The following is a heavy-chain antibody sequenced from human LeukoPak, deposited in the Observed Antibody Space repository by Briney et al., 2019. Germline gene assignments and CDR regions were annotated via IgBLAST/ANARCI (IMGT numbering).Heavy chain of an antibody. CDR2: ISSSSSYI. J-gene: IGHJ4*02. Sequence: GGSLRLSCAASGFTFSSYSMNWVRQAPGKGLEWVSSISSSSSYIYYADSVKGRFTISRDNAKNSLYLQMNSLRAEDTAVYYCVRTAYCGGDCLEGYFDYWGQGTLVTVSS. V-gene: IGHV3-21*01. CDR3: VRTAYCGGDCLEGYFDY. CDR1: GFTFSSYS. D-gene: IGHD2-21*02.